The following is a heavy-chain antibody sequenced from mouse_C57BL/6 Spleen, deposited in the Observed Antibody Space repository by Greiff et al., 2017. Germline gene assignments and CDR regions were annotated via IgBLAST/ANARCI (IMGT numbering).Heavy chain of an antibody. D-gene: IGHD1-1*01. J-gene: IGHJ4*01. CDR2: IYPGDGDT. Sequence: VQLQQSGPELVKPGASVKISCKASGYAFSSSWMNWVKQRPGQGLEWIGRIYPGDGDTNYNGKFKGKATLTADKSSSTASMQLSLLTSEDSAVYFCANYYGNRHAMDYWGQGTSVTVSS. CDR3: ANYYGNRHAMDY. V-gene: IGHV1-82*01. CDR1: GYAFSSSW.